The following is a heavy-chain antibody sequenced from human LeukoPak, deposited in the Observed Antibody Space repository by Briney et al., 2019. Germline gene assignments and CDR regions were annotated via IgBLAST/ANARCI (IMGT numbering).Heavy chain of an antibody. CDR3: ARNYDYGDYLYYYYGMDV. Sequence: PGGSLRLSCAASGFTFSSYAMSWVRQAPGKGLEWVSAISGSGGSTYYADSVKGRFTISRDNPKNTLYLQMNSLRAEDTAVYYCARNYDYGDYLYYYYGMDVWGQGTTVTVSS. J-gene: IGHJ6*02. D-gene: IGHD4-17*01. V-gene: IGHV3-23*01. CDR1: GFTFSSYA. CDR2: ISGSGGST.